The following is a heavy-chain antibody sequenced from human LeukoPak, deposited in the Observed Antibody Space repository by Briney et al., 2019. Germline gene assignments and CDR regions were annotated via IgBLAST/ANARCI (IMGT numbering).Heavy chain of an antibody. D-gene: IGHD2-8*01. CDR1: GFTLSSYG. CDR2: ISSDGNNE. CDR3: ARDMLSSSDY. V-gene: IGHV3-30*03. J-gene: IGHJ4*02. Sequence: TGGSLRLSCAASGFTLSSYGIHWVRQAPGKGLEWVAVISSDGNNEKYANSVRGRFTVSRDNSRNTVYLQMDSLRAEDTAVYYCARDMLSSSDYWGQGTLVTVSS.